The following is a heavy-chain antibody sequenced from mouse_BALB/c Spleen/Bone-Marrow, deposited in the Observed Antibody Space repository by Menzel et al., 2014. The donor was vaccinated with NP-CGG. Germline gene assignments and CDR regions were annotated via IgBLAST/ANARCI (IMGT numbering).Heavy chain of an antibody. J-gene: IGHJ4*01. CDR1: GFSLASYG. Sequence: VKVEESGPGLVAPSQSLSITCTISGFSLASYGVHWVRQPPGKGLEWLGVMXAGGSTNYNSALMSKLSISKDNSESRVFLKMNSLQTHDTAMYYCARGSYFYSMDYWGQGTSVTVSS. CDR2: MXAGGST. CDR3: ARGSYFYSMDY. V-gene: IGHV2-9*02.